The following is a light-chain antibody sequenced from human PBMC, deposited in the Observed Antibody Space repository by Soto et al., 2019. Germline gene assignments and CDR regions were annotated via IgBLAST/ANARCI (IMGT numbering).Light chain of an antibody. J-gene: IGKJ4*01. CDR2: GAS. V-gene: IGKV3-15*01. Sequence: EIVMTQSPATLSVSPGERATLSCRASQSVSSNLAWYQQKPGQAPRLLIYGASTRATGIPARFSGSGSGTEFTLTISSLLSEDFAVYYCQHYNSLPLTFGGGTKVETK. CDR1: QSVSSN. CDR3: QHYNSLPLT.